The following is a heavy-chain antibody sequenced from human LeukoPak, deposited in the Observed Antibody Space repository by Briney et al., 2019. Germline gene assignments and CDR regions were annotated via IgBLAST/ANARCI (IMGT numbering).Heavy chain of an antibody. V-gene: IGHV3-21*06. CDR1: GFTFSNYN. J-gene: IGHJ4*02. D-gene: IGHD6-13*01. Sequence: GGSLRLSCAASGFTFSNYNMNWVRQAPGKGLEWVSVISSSSRYIYYADSVKGRFTISRDNAKNSLHLQMNSLRAEDTAVYYCARVSTAVSLAIDYWGQGTLVTVST. CDR2: ISSSSRYI. CDR3: ARVSTAVSLAIDY.